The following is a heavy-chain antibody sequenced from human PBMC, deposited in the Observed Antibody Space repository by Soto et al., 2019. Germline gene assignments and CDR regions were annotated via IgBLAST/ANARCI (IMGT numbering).Heavy chain of an antibody. CDR2: IYRTGST. V-gene: IGHV4-4*02. CDR3: ASRDPGTSVDY. Sequence: LSLTCAVSGGSFTSNNWWTWVRQPPGQGLEWIGEIYRTGSTNYNPSLKSRVTISLDKSENQFFLKVTSLTAADTAVYYCASRDPGTSVDYWGQGTLVTVSS. D-gene: IGHD1-7*01. J-gene: IGHJ4*02. CDR1: GGSFTSNNW.